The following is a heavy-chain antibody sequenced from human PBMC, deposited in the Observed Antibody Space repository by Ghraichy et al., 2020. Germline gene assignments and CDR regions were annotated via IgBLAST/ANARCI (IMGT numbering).Heavy chain of an antibody. CDR1: GFRFGAFG. J-gene: IGHJ6*01. D-gene: IGHD1-26*01. Sequence: LSLTCAASGFRFGAFGMHWVRQVPGKGLEWVAVIWYDGGNQHYANSVKGRFTISRDNSKNTLSLQMNSLRPDDTAIYYCAKDSGGSARAGMDVWGQGTPVTVSS. CDR3: AKDSGGSARAGMDV. V-gene: IGHV3-33*06. CDR2: IWYDGGNQ.